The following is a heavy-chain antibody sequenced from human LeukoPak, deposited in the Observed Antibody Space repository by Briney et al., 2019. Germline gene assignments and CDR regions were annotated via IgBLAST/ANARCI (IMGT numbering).Heavy chain of an antibody. CDR2: IHYSGST. CDR1: GDSISSGAYH. J-gene: IGHJ4*02. Sequence: SETLSLTCTVSGDSISSGAYHWSRIRQHPGKGLEWIGYIHYSGSTYYNPSLKSRVSISVDTSKHQFSLKLSSLTAADTAVYYCARALIVVVTAALFDSRGQGTLVTVSS. CDR3: ARALIVVVTAALFDS. V-gene: IGHV4-31*03. D-gene: IGHD2-2*01.